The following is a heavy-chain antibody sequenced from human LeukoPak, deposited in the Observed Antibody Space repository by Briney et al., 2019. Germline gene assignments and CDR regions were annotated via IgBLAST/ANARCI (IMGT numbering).Heavy chain of an antibody. J-gene: IGHJ4*02. V-gene: IGHV4-59*12. CDR2: IYYSGST. D-gene: IGHD3-16*02. CDR1: GGSISSYY. Sequence: SETLSLTCTVSGGSISSYYWSWVRQPPGKGLEWIGYIYYSGSTNYNPSLKSRVTISVDTSKNQFSLKLSSVTAADTAVYYCARGRSSYDYVWGSYRYIGGGDYWGQGTLVTVSS. CDR3: ARGRSSYDYVWGSYRYIGGGDY.